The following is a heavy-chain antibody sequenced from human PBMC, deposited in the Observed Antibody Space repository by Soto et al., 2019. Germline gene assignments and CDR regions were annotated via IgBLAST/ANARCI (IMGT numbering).Heavy chain of an antibody. Sequence: EVQLVESGGGLVQPGRSLRLSCAASGFTFDDYAMHWVRQAPGKGLEWVSGISWNSGSIGYADSVKGRFTIPRDNAKNSLYLQMNSLRAEDTALYYCAKVAYSSGPYYFDYWGQGTLVTVSS. V-gene: IGHV3-9*01. CDR2: ISWNSGSI. D-gene: IGHD6-19*01. CDR3: AKVAYSSGPYYFDY. CDR1: GFTFDDYA. J-gene: IGHJ4*02.